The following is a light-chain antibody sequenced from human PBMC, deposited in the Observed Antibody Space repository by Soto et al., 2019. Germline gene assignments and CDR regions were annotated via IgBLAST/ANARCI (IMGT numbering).Light chain of an antibody. J-gene: IGLJ1*01. V-gene: IGLV2-14*01. CDR1: SSDVGGYDY. CDR3: ISYQTDDTCL. Sequence: LAHPPASSGGTGQSVSISCTRTSSDVGGYDYVSWYQHLPGRAPKVIIFEATNRPSGVSNRFSGSKSGITASLTISGLQADDEAEYFCISYQTDDTCLFG. CDR2: EAT.